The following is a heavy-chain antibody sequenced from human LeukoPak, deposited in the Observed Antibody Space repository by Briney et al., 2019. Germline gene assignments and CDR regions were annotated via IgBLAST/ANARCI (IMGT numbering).Heavy chain of an antibody. CDR1: GFTFDDYA. CDR2: ISWNSGSI. J-gene: IGHJ4*02. CDR3: ARANYYDSSGFPYYFDY. D-gene: IGHD3-22*01. V-gene: IGHV3-9*01. Sequence: GGSLRLSCAASGFTFDDYAMHWVRQAPGKGLEWVSGISWNSGSIGYADSVKGRFTISRDNAKNSLYLQMNSLRAEDTAVYYCARANYYDSSGFPYYFDYWGQGTLVTVSS.